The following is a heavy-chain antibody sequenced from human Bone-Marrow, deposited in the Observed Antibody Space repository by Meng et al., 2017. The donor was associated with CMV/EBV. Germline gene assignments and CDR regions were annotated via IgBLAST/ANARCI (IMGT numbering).Heavy chain of an antibody. CDR2: IISDGSST. D-gene: IGHD4-17*01. CDR3: AGVYGLNDAFDI. CDR1: GFTFSGYW. Sequence: GGPLRLSCAASGFTFSGYWMNWVRQAPGKGLVWVSRIISDGSSTTYADSVKGRFTISRDNAKNTLYLQMNSLRVEDTAVYYCAGVYGLNDAFDIWSQGTMVTVPS. J-gene: IGHJ3*02. V-gene: IGHV3-74*01.